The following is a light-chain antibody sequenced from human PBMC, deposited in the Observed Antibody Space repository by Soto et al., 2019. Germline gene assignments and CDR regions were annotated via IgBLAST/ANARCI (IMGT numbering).Light chain of an antibody. CDR3: QQCNNYPPS. CDR2: DAS. CDR1: QGISTD. V-gene: IGKV1D-13*01. Sequence: ATQLTQSPSSLSASVGDRVTITCRASQGISTDVVWYQQKPGKAPKVLISDASKVQSGVPSRFSGSGSGTDFTLIISSLQPEDFATYYCQQCNNYPPSFGQGTKLEIK. J-gene: IGKJ2*01.